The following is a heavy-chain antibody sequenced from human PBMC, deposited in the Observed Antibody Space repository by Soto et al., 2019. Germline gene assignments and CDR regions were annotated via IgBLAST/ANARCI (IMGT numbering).Heavy chain of an antibody. J-gene: IGHJ6*02. CDR2: INAGNGNT. CDR1: GYTFTSYA. D-gene: IGHD5-18*01. V-gene: IGHV1-3*01. CDR3: ARDNVDTAMVLWFCYYYGMDV. Sequence: QVQLVQSGAEVKKPGASVKVSCKASGYTFTSYAMHWVRQAPGQRLEWMGWINAGNGNTKYSQKFQGRVTITRDTSASTAYMELSSLRSEDTAVYYCARDNVDTAMVLWFCYYYGMDVWGQGPTVTVSS.